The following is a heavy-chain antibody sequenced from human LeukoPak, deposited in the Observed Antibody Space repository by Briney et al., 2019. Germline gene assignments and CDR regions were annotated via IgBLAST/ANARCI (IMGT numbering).Heavy chain of an antibody. CDR3: AEVGNQWGEYDH. Sequence: PGGSLRLSCAASGFTFDDYAMHWVRQAPGKGLEWVSGISYNSNRIDYADSVKGRFTISRDNAKSSLYLQMNGLTTEDTAFYYCAEVGNQWGEYDHWGQGVLVTVSS. J-gene: IGHJ4*02. CDR1: GFTFDDYA. CDR2: ISYNSNRI. V-gene: IGHV3-9*01. D-gene: IGHD3-10*01.